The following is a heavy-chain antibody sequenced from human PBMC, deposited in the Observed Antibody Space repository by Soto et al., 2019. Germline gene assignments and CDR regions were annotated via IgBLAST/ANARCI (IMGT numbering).Heavy chain of an antibody. D-gene: IGHD5-12*01. CDR1: GITYNTYA. V-gene: IGHV1-3*01. Sequence: QVQLVQSGAEMKKPGASVKLSCKASGITYNTYAIHWVRQAPGQGLEWMGWINAGNGDTRYSQNFQGRVTLTRDTSASTVYLDLDGLKFEDTGVYYCARAISGYVTWGQGSLVTVSS. J-gene: IGHJ4*02. CDR3: ARAISGYVT. CDR2: INAGNGDT.